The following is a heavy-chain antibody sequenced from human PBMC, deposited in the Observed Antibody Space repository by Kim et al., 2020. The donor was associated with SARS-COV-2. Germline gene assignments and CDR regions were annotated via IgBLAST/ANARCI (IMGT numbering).Heavy chain of an antibody. D-gene: IGHD3-9*01. CDR1: GGSSSSYY. Sequence: SETLSLTCTVSGGSSSSYYWSWIRQPAGKGLEWIGCIYTSGSTNYNPSLKSRVTMSVDTSKNQFSLKLSSVTAADTAVYYWAGASFDWLSGYRGGKEGWFDPWGQGTLVTVSS. CDR2: IYTSGST. J-gene: IGHJ5*02. V-gene: IGHV4-4*07. CDR3: AGASFDWLSGYRGGKEGWFDP.